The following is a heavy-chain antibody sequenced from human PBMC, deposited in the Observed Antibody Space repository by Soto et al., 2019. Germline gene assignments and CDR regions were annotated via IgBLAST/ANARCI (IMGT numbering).Heavy chain of an antibody. CDR3: AKESEDIVVVPAAIQIGAFDY. CDR2: ISGSGGST. D-gene: IGHD2-2*01. J-gene: IGHJ4*02. CDR1: GFTFSSYA. Sequence: PGGSVRLSCAASGFTFSSYAMSWVRQAPGKGLEWVTAISGSGGSTYYADSVKGRFTISRDNSKNTLYLQMNSLRAEDTAVYYCAKESEDIVVVPAAIQIGAFDYWGQGTLVTVPS. V-gene: IGHV3-23*01.